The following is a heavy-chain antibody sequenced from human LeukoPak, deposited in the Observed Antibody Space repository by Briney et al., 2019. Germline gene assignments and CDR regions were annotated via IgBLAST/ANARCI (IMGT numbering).Heavy chain of an antibody. V-gene: IGHV4-34*01. CDR3: ARGYDFWSGYHFDY. D-gene: IGHD3-3*01. CDR1: GVSFSGYY. J-gene: IGHJ4*02. Sequence: SETLSLTCAVYGVSFSGYYWSWIRQPPGKGLEWIGEINHSGSTNYNPSLKSRVTISVDTFKNQFSLKLSSVTAADTAVYYCARGYDFWSGYHFDYWGQGTLVTVSS. CDR2: INHSGST.